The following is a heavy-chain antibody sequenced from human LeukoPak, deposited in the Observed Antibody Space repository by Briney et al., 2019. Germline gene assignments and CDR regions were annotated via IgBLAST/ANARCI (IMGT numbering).Heavy chain of an antibody. D-gene: IGHD5-18*01. J-gene: IGHJ4*02. CDR1: ALTFRSYA. V-gene: IGHV3-23*01. Sequence: GGSLRLSSAATALTFRSYAMIWVRQAPGKGLEWVSGISCIGGRTYYSDSAKGRFTISRDNSNNTLYLQMNSLRAEDTSVYYCAKGAASRGYTYVANWGQGTLVTGFS. CDR3: AKGAASRGYTYVAN. CDR2: ISCIGGRT.